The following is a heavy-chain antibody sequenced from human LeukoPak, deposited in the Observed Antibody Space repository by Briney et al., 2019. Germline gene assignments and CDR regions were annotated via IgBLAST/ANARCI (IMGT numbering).Heavy chain of an antibody. CDR2: ISGSTTYI. CDR3: ARTFYGSGSYPGY. V-gene: IGHV3-21*01. D-gene: IGHD3-10*01. J-gene: IGHJ4*02. CDR1: GFTFSTYS. Sequence: AGGSLRLSCAASGFTFSTYSVNWVRQAPGKGLEWVSSISGSTTYIYYADSVKGRFTISRDNAKNTLYLQMNSLRAEDTAVYYCARTFYGSGSYPGYWGQGTLVTVSS.